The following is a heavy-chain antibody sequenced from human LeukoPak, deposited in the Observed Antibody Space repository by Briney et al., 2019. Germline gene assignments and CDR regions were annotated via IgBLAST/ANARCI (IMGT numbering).Heavy chain of an antibody. J-gene: IGHJ4*02. V-gene: IGHV3-7*03. CDR1: GFTFSSYW. CDR2: IKQDGSEK. Sequence: GGSLRLSCAASGFTFSSYWMSWVRQAPGKGLEWVANIKQDGSEKYYVDSVKGRFTISRDNAKNSLYLQMNSLRAEDTAVYYCARDGTHYLLQYFDWLSPNYFDYWGQGTLVTVSS. CDR3: ARDGTHYLLQYFDWLSPNYFDY. D-gene: IGHD3-9*01.